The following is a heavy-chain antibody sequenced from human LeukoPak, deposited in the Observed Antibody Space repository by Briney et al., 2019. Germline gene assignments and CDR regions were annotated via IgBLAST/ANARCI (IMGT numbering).Heavy chain of an antibody. Sequence: LVKPXQTLTLTCTFSGFSLSTSGVGVGWIRQPPGRALEWLAVIYWDDDKSYSPSLKSRLTITKDTSRNQVVLTMTNMDPVDTATYYCAHMIYSNSYFDYWGQGTLVTVSS. CDR1: GFSLSTSGVG. D-gene: IGHD4-11*01. J-gene: IGHJ4*02. CDR2: IYWDDDK. CDR3: AHMIYSNSYFDY. V-gene: IGHV2-5*02.